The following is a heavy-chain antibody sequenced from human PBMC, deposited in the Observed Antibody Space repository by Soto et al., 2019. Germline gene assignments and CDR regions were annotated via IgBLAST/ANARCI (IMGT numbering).Heavy chain of an antibody. J-gene: IGHJ3*02. V-gene: IGHV1-69*01. CDR2: IIPIFGTA. D-gene: IGHD6-19*01. Sequence: QVQLVQSGAEVKKPGSSVKVSCKASGGTFSSYAISWVRQAPGHGLEWMGGIIPIFGTANYAQKFQGRVTITADESTSTAYMELSSLRSEDTAVYYCARDRAVAGPSPAKYAFDIWGQGTMVTVSS. CDR1: GGTFSSYA. CDR3: ARDRAVAGPSPAKYAFDI.